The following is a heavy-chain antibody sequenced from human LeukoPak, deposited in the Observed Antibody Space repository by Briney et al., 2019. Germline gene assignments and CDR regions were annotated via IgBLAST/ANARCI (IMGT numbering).Heavy chain of an antibody. V-gene: IGHV4-59*01. CDR2: IYYSGST. CDR3: ARDDGDYEHSLDY. CDR1: GGSLRSYY. Sequence: PSETLSLTCTVSGGSLRSYYWSWIRQPPGKGLEWIGYIYYSGSTNYNPSLKSRVTISVDTSKNQFSLKLSSVTAADTAVYYCARDDGDYEHSLDYWGQGTLVTVSS. D-gene: IGHD4-17*01. J-gene: IGHJ4*02.